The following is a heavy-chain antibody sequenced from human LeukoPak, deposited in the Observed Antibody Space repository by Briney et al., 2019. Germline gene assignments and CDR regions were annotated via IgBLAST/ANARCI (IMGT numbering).Heavy chain of an antibody. V-gene: IGHV4-39*01. D-gene: IGHD6-19*01. CDR1: GFTIRMSTMN. CDR2: MYHSGST. Sequence: SGTLSLSCAVSGFTIRMSTMNWVRLGQPPGKDLVWIVSMYHSGSTHYNPSLRSRVTMSVDTSKNKVTLKVTAVTAADTAVYYCVTNGTVTVAGTKFNYFDYWGQGALVTVSS. J-gene: IGHJ4*02. CDR3: VTNGTVTVAGTKFNYFDY.